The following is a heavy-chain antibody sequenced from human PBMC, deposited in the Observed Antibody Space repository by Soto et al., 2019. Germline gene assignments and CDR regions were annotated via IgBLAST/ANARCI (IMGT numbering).Heavy chain of an antibody. V-gene: IGHV2-5*02. CDR1: GFSLSTSGVG. J-gene: IGHJ4*02. Sequence: QITLKESGPTLVKPTQTLTLTCTFSGFSLSTSGVGVGWLLQPPGKALEGLALIYWDDDKPYSPSLKSSLTIPQDTSKNQVDRTMTNMDPVDTATYYCAHRTLDYGDHPSFDYWGQGTLVTVPS. CDR3: AHRTLDYGDHPSFDY. D-gene: IGHD4-17*01. CDR2: IYWDDDK.